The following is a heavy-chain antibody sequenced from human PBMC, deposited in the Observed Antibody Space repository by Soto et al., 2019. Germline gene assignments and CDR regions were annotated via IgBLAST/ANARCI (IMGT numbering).Heavy chain of an antibody. CDR1: GFTFSDYY. Sequence: QVQLVESGGGLVKPGGSLRLSCAASGFTFSDYYMSWIRQAPGKGLXWVSYISSSGSTIYYADSVKGRFTISRDNAKXXXXXXXXXXXXXXXXXXXXXXXXXXXXXYYMDVWGKGTTVTVSS. CDR2: ISSSGSTI. J-gene: IGHJ6*03. V-gene: IGHV3-11*01. CDR3: XXXXXXXXXYYMDV.